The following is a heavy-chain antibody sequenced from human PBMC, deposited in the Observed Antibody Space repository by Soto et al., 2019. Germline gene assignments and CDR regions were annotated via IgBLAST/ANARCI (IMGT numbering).Heavy chain of an antibody. Sequence: ASVKVSFKASGYTFTSYAMHWVRQAPGQRLEWMGWIDAGNGNTKYSQKFQGRVTITRDTSASTAYMELSSLRSEDTAVYYCARDGYPESMTTVTYYFDYWGQGTLVTVSS. V-gene: IGHV1-3*01. CDR2: IDAGNGNT. CDR1: GYTFTSYA. CDR3: ARDGYPESMTTVTYYFDY. D-gene: IGHD4-4*01. J-gene: IGHJ4*02.